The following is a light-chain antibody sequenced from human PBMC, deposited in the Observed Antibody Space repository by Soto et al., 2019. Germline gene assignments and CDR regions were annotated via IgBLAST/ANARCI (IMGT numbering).Light chain of an antibody. CDR2: AAS. CDR1: QSISSY. CDR3: QQSYSTPFT. V-gene: IGKV1-39*01. Sequence: DIQMTQSPSSLSASVGDRGPITCRASQSISSYLNWYQQKPGKAPNLLIYAASSLQSGVPSRFSGSGSGTDFTLTISSLQPEDFATYYCQQSYSTPFTFGPGTKVDIK. J-gene: IGKJ3*01.